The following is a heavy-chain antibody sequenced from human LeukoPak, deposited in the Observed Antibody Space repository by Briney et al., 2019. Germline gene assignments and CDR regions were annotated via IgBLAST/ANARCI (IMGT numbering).Heavy chain of an antibody. D-gene: IGHD3-9*01. V-gene: IGHV4-39*07. Sequence: PSETLSLTCTVSGGSISSSSYYWGWIRQPPGKGLEWIGGIYYSGSTYYNPSLKSRVTISVDTSKNQFSLKLSSVTAADTAVYYCARVKEGYDIWGQGTLVTVSS. CDR3: ARVKEGYDI. CDR1: GGSISSSSYY. CDR2: IYYSGST. J-gene: IGHJ4*02.